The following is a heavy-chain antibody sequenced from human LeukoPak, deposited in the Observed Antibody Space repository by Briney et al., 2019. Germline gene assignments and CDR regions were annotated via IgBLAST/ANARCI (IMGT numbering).Heavy chain of an antibody. D-gene: IGHD3-10*01. CDR2: INHSGST. V-gene: IGHV4-34*01. J-gene: IGHJ4*02. Sequence: KPSETLSLTCAVYGGSFSGYYWSWIRQPPGKGLEWIGEINHSGSTNYNPSLKSRVTISVDTSKNQFSLKLSSVTAADTAVYYCAKKTYYYDSWGQGTLVTVSP. CDR1: GGSFSGYY. CDR3: AKKTYYYDS.